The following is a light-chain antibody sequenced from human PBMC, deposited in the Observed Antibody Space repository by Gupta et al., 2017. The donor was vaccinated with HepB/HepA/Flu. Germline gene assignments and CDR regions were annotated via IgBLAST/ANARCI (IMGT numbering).Light chain of an antibody. CDR3: TQVFQSPPT. V-gene: IGKV2-28*01. J-gene: IGKJ2*01. CDR2: LRS. CDR1: QGLAKSNGSTT. Sequence: EILMCHSPLSLSGTPGESAMIPCRSSQGLAKSNGSTTLEWYLQKPLHTPQLLIYLRSNRASGVPDRFRGSRPGAHFPLKILRVEAVDVGVYYFTQVFQSPPTFGHGTKMEIK.